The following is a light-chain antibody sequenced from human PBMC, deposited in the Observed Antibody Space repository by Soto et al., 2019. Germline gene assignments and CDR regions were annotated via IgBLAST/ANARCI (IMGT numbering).Light chain of an antibody. CDR3: QQYGGSPRT. V-gene: IGKV3-20*01. J-gene: IGKJ1*01. Sequence: EIVLTQSPGTLSLSPGDRATLSCRASESIAGTYLAWYQQKLGQAPRLLIYAASSRATGIPDKFSASGSGTDFTLTINRLGPEDFAMYYRQQYGGSPRTFGQGTKVDIK. CDR1: ESIAGTY. CDR2: AAS.